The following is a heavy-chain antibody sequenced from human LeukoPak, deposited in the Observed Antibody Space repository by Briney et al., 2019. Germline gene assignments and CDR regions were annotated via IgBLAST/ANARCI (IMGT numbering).Heavy chain of an antibody. CDR3: AKLQSVVIPAAMLGFDY. CDR2: ISWNSGSI. V-gene: IGHV3-9*01. D-gene: IGHD2-2*01. Sequence: SLRLHCAASGFTFDDYAMHRVRQAPGKGLEWVSGISWNSGSIGYADSVKGRFTISRDNSRDTLSVQINSLRAEDTAVYYCAKLQSVVIPAAMLGFDYWGQGILVTVSS. J-gene: IGHJ4*02. CDR1: GFTFDDYA.